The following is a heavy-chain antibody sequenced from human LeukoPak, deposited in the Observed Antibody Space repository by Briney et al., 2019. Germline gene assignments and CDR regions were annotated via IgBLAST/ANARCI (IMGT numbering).Heavy chain of an antibody. CDR1: GFTFSDYY. D-gene: IGHD6-13*01. CDR3: AAGAAAGIDF. V-gene: IGHV3-11*01. CDR2: ISSSGSTI. J-gene: IGHJ4*02. Sequence: GGSLRLSCAASGFTFSDYYMSWIHQAPGKGLECVSYISSSGSTISYADSVKGRFTISRDNAKNSLYLQMNSLRVEDTAVYYCAAGAAAGIDFWGQGTLVTVSS.